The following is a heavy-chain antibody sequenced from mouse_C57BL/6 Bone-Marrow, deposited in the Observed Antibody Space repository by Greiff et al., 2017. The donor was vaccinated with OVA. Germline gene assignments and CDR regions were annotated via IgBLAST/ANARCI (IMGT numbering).Heavy chain of an antibody. Sequence: VQLQQSGPELVKPGASVKISFKASGYAFSSSWMNWVKQRPGKGLEWIGRIYPGDGDTNYNGKFKGKATLTADKSSSTAYMQLSSLTSEDSAVYFCARFYYYGSSYFDYWGQGTTLTVSS. J-gene: IGHJ2*01. D-gene: IGHD1-1*01. V-gene: IGHV1-82*01. CDR1: GYAFSSSW. CDR3: ARFYYYGSSYFDY. CDR2: IYPGDGDT.